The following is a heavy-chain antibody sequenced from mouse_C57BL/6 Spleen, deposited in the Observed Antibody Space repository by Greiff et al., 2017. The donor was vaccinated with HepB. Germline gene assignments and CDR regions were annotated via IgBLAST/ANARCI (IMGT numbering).Heavy chain of an antibody. CDR2: IDPNSGGT. CDR3: ARSLYYSNYVYYAMDY. D-gene: IGHD2-5*01. J-gene: IGHJ4*01. CDR1: GYTFTSYW. V-gene: IGHV1-72*01. Sequence: VQLQQPGAELVKPGASVKLSCKASGYTFTSYWMHWVKQRPGRGLEWIGGIDPNSGGTKYNEKFKSKATLTVDKPSSTAYMQLSSLTSEDSAVYYCARSLYYSNYVYYAMDYWGQGTSVTVSS.